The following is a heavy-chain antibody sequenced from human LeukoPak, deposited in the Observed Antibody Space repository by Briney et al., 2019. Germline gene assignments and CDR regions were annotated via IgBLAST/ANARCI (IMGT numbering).Heavy chain of an antibody. J-gene: IGHJ2*01. CDR1: GFTFSKND. Sequence: GGSLRLSCAASGFTFSKNDFHWVRHAPGKGLEWVAAIGVTGDTYYSDSVKGRFTISREDAANSLYLQMRSLGAGDTALYYCTKEFCGSRAACAGGSYYDFWGRGALVTVSS. D-gene: IGHD2-15*01. CDR3: TKEFCGSRAACAGGSYYDF. CDR2: IGVTGDT. V-gene: IGHV3-13*01.